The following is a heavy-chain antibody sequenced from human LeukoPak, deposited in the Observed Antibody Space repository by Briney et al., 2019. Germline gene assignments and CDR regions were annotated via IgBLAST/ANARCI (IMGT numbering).Heavy chain of an antibody. J-gene: IGHJ6*02. CDR3: ARDMGNDSTLGGMDV. CDR2: IYYSGST. D-gene: IGHD3-22*01. CDR1: GGSISSGDYY. Sequence: SETLSLTCTVSGGSISSGDYYWSWIRQPPGKGLEWIGYIYYSGSTYYNPSLKSRVTISVDTSKNQFSLKLSSVTAADTAVYYCARDMGNDSTLGGMDVWGQGTTVTVSS. V-gene: IGHV4-30-4*01.